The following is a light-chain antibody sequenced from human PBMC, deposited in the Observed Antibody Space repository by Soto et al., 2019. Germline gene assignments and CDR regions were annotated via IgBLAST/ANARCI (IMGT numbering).Light chain of an antibody. CDR2: GAS. V-gene: IGKV3-15*01. J-gene: IGKJ2*01. CDR3: HQYNNWPQYI. CDR1: QSISTN. Sequence: EIVMTQSPATLSVSPGERANLSCRASQSISTNLAWYQQKPGQAPRLLVYGASTRATGIPARFSGSGSGTEFTLTISSLQSEDFAVYYCHQYNNWPQYIFGQGTKLEIK.